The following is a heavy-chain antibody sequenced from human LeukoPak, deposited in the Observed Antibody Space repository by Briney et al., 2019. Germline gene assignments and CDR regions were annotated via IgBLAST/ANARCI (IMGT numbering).Heavy chain of an antibody. CDR3: ARLGRDDAFDI. D-gene: IGHD1-26*01. J-gene: IGHJ3*02. CDR1: GFTFSSYE. Sequence: PGGSLRLSCAASGFTFSSYETNWVRQAPGKGLEWVSYISSSGSTIYYADSVKGRFTISRDNAKNSLYLQMNSLRAEDTAVYYCARLGRDDAFDIWGQGTMVTVSS. V-gene: IGHV3-48*03. CDR2: ISSSGSTI.